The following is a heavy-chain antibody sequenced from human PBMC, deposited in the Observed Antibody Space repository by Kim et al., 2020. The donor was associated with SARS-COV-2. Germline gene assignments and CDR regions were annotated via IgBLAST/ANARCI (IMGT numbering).Heavy chain of an antibody. CDR3: ARRFGELLYTPMFDY. J-gene: IGHJ4*02. V-gene: IGHV1-3*01. Sequence: QKFQGRVTITRDTSASTAYMELSSLRSEDTAVYYCARRFGELLYTPMFDYWGQGTLVTVSS. D-gene: IGHD3-10*01.